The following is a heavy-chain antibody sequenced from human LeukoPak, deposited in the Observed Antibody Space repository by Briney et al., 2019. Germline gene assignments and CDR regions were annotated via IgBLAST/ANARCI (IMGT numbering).Heavy chain of an antibody. J-gene: IGHJ4*02. CDR1: GFTFGDFA. D-gene: IGHD3-22*01. V-gene: IGHV3-49*04. Sequence: GGSLRLFCIASGFTFGDFAMSWVRQAPGKGLEWVGLVRSKAYGGTTEYAAFVKGRFTISRDDSNNIAYLQMNSLKTEDTAVYFCTRAWGYYYDSSAYYYNYWGQGTLVTVSS. CDR2: VRSKAYGGTT. CDR3: TRAWGYYYDSSAYYYNY.